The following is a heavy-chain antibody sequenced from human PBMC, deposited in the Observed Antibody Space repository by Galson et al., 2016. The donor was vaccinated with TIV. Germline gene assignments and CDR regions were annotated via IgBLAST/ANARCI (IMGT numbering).Heavy chain of an antibody. Sequence: SVKVSCKASGGPFSSYAISWVRQAPGQGLEWVGGITGMFGTTNYAQKFQGRVTITTDESTSTAYMEVSSLRSEDTAVYYCARQVGYNINSFMDVWGKGTTVTVSS. CDR1: GGPFSSYA. D-gene: IGHD1-14*01. CDR2: ITGMFGTT. V-gene: IGHV1-69*05. CDR3: ARQVGYNINSFMDV. J-gene: IGHJ6*03.